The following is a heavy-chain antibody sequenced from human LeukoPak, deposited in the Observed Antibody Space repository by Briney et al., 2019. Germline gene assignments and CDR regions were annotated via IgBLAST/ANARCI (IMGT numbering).Heavy chain of an antibody. V-gene: IGHV3-21*01. CDR1: GFTFSSYS. J-gene: IGHJ4*02. CDR2: ISSSSSYI. CDR3: AREDDWNYEDY. Sequence: AGGSLRLSCAASGFTFSSYSMNWVRQAPGKGLEWVSSISSSSSYIYYADSVKGRFTISRDNAKNSLYLQMNSLRAEDTAIYYCAREDDWNYEDYWGQGTLVTVSS. D-gene: IGHD1-7*01.